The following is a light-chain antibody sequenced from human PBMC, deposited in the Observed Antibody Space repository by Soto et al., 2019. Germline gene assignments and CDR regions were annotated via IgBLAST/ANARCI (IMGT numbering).Light chain of an antibody. CDR3: QQRSNWPWT. V-gene: IGKV3-15*01. J-gene: IGKJ1*01. CDR2: GVS. Sequence: EIVMTQSPATLSVFPGERATLSCRASQSVNNNLAWYQQKPGQAPRLLIHGVSTRATGIPARFSGSGSGTDFTLTISSLEPEDFAVYYCQQRSNWPWTFGQGTKVDIK. CDR1: QSVNNN.